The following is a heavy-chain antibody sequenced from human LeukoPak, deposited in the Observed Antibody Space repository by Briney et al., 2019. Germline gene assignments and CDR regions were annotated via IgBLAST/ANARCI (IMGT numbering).Heavy chain of an antibody. CDR2: ISGSGTNT. V-gene: IGHV3-23*01. CDR3: VREDTPATANY. CDR1: GFTLSNYA. J-gene: IGHJ4*02. D-gene: IGHD2-21*02. Sequence: PGGSLRLSCAASGFTLSNYAMNWVRQAPGKGLEWVSSISGSGTNTYYADSVKGRFTISRDNSKDTLLLQMHSLRPGDTAVYYCVREDTPATANYWGQGTLVTISS.